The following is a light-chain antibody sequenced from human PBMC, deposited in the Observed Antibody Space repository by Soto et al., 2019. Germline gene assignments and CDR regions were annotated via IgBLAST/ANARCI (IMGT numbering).Light chain of an antibody. V-gene: IGKV3-20*01. CDR2: GAS. CDR3: QQYGSLSWA. Sequence: EIVLTQSPGTLSLSPGERATLSCRASQSVGSDFLAWYQQRPGQPPRILIFGASGRATGIPDRFSGSGSGTDFTLTISRLEPEDFAGYYCQQYGSLSWAFGQGTKVEIK. CDR1: QSVGSDF. J-gene: IGKJ1*01.